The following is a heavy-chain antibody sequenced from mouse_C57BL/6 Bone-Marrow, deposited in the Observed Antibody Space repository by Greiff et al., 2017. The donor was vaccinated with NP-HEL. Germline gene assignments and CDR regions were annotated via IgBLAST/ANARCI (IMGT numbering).Heavy chain of an antibody. V-gene: IGHV5-9-1*02. CDR3: TRDEDYYGSSPAY. CDR1: GFTFSSYA. CDR2: ISSGGDSI. Sequence: EVKLVESGEGLVKPGGSLKLSCAASGFTFSSYAMSWVRQTPETRLEWVAYISSGGDSIYYADPVKGRFTISRDNARNTLYLQMSSLKSEDTAMYYCTRDEDYYGSSPAYWGQGTLVTVSA. D-gene: IGHD1-1*01. J-gene: IGHJ3*01.